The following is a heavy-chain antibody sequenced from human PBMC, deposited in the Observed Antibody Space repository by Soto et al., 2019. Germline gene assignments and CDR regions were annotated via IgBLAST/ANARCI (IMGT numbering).Heavy chain of an antibody. Sequence: TVTVSLDCTVSRGSLSRGAKYWAWISQPPGKGLEWIANIYYSGSTFYNPSLKSPVTISLYTSKNQFSLNLRSVTAAGTAVYYCAIREMGWYLDCRCQGSLVT. CDR1: RGSLSRGAKY. CDR2: IYYSGST. CDR3: AIREMGWYLDC. V-gene: IGHV4-39*01. D-gene: IGHD1-26*01. J-gene: IGHJ4*02.